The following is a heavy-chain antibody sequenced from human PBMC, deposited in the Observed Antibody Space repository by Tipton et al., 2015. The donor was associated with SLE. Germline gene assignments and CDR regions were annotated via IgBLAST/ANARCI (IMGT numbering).Heavy chain of an antibody. Sequence: SLRLSCAASGFTFSSYGMHWVRQAPGKGLEWVAVIWYDGSNKYYADSVKGRFTISRDNSKNTLYLQMNSLRAEDTAVYYCAKANTSGSGSLDYGGQGTLVTVSS. CDR3: AKANTSGSGSLDY. CDR2: IWYDGSNK. D-gene: IGHD3-10*01. V-gene: IGHV3-30*18. CDR1: GFTFSSYG. J-gene: IGHJ4*02.